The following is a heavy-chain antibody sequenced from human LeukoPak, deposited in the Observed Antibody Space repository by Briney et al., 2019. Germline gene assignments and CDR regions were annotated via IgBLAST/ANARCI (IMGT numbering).Heavy chain of an antibody. D-gene: IGHD1-26*01. CDR3: ARDIRAVGVTLYFDY. CDR2: ISGSGGDI. CDR1: GFTFSGYY. Sequence: PGGSLRLSCAASGFTFSGYYMSWIRQAPGKGLEWLSYISGSGGDIHYADSVKGRFTISRDNAKNSLYLQMNSLRAEDTAMYYCARDIRAVGVTLYFDYWGQGILVTVSS. J-gene: IGHJ4*02. V-gene: IGHV3-11*01.